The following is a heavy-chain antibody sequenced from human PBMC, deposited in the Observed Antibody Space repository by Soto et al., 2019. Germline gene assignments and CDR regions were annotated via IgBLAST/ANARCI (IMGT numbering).Heavy chain of an antibody. CDR1: GGSFSDYY. D-gene: IGHD6-19*01. V-gene: IGHV4-34*01. Sequence: SETLSLTCAVYGGSFSDYYWSWIRQAPGKKLEWIGDINHSGSTSYNPFLKGRLTMSVDSSKSQFSLKVNSVTAADTAVYYCARMGSGTFYTHVAFHILGQGTKVT. CDR3: ARMGSGTFYTHVAFHI. J-gene: IGHJ3*02. CDR2: INHSGST.